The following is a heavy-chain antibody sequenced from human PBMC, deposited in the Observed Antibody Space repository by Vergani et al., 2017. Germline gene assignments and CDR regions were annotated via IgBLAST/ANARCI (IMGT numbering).Heavy chain of an antibody. J-gene: IGHJ5*02. CDR3: ARSYYDILTGFDP. CDR2: IYYSGST. D-gene: IGHD3-9*01. CDR1: GGSISSYY. Sequence: QVQLQESGPGLVKPSETLSLTCTVSGGSISSYYWSWIRQPPGKGLEWIGYIYYSGSTNYNPSLKSRVTITVDTSKNQFSLKLRSVTAADTAVYSFARSYYDILTGFDPGGQGTLVTVSS. V-gene: IGHV4-59*08.